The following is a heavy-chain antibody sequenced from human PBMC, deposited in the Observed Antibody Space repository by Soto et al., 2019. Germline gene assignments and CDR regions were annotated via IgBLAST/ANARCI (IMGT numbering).Heavy chain of an antibody. CDR1: GGTFSSYA. CDR3: ARSIVVVITGYYYGMDV. Sequence: QVQLVQSGAEVKKPGSSVKVSCKASGGTFSSYAISWVRQAPGQGLEWMGGIIPIFGTANYAQKFKGRVTITADESTSTAYMELSSLRSEDTAVYYCARSIVVVITGYYYGMDVWGQGTTVTVSS. V-gene: IGHV1-69*01. J-gene: IGHJ6*02. D-gene: IGHD3-22*01. CDR2: IIPIFGTA.